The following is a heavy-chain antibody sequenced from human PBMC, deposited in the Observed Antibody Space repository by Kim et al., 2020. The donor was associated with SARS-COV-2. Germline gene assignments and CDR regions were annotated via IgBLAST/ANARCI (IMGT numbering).Heavy chain of an antibody. V-gene: IGHV1-18*01. CDR3: ARDIPGWWGDPRSYYFDY. CDR1: GYTFTSYG. J-gene: IGHJ4*02. Sequence: ASVKVSCKASGYTFTSYGISWVRQAPGQGLEWMGWISAYNGNTNYAQKLQGRVTMTTDTSTSTAYMELRSLRSDDTAVYYCARDIPGWWGDPRSYYFDYWGQGTLVTVSS. CDR2: ISAYNGNT. D-gene: IGHD2-15*01.